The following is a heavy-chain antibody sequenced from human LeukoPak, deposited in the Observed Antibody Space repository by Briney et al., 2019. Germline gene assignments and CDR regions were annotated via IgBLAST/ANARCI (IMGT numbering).Heavy chain of an antibody. J-gene: IGHJ4*02. Sequence: GGSLRLSCAASGFTFSSYSMNWVRQAPGKGLEWVSSISSSSSYIYYADSLKGRFTISRDNAKNSLYLQMNSLRAEDTAVYYCARVKSRGDYVFDYWGQGTLVTVSS. CDR1: GFTFSSYS. D-gene: IGHD4-17*01. CDR3: ARVKSRGDYVFDY. CDR2: ISSSSSYI. V-gene: IGHV3-21*01.